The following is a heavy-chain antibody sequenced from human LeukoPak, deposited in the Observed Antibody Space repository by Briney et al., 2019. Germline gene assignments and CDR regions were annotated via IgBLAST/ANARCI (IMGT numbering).Heavy chain of an antibody. CDR2: INHSGST. Sequence: SETLSLTCAVYGGSFSGYYWSWIRQPRGKWLEWIGEINHSGSTNYNPSLKSRVTISVDTSKNQFSLKLSSVTAADTAVYYCARVPFITMVRRVIDYWGQGTLVTVSS. V-gene: IGHV4-34*01. J-gene: IGHJ4*02. CDR1: GGSFSGYY. CDR3: ARVPFITMVRRVIDY. D-gene: IGHD3-10*01.